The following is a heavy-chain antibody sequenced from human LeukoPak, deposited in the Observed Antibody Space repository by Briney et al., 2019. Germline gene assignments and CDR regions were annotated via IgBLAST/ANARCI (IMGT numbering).Heavy chain of an antibody. CDR1: GGSVSSGSCY. CDR3: ARDLGRSDGMDV. J-gene: IGHJ6*04. V-gene: IGHV4-61*01. Sequence: SETLSLTCTVSGGSVSSGSCYWSWLRQPPGKGLEWIGYIYYSGSTNYNPSLKSRVTISVDTSKNQFSLKLSSVTAADTAVYYCARDLGRSDGMDVWGKGTTVTVSS. D-gene: IGHD3-16*01. CDR2: IYYSGST.